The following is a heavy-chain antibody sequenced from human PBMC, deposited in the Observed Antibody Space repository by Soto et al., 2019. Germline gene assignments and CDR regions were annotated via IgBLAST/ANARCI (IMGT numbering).Heavy chain of an antibody. Sequence: GGSLRLCCAASGFTFSSYAMSWVRQAPGKGLEWVSAISGSGGSTYYADSVKGRFTISRDNSKNTLYLQMNSLRAEDTAVYYCAKTNVMDIGLMVYAIGTDAIDIWGQATMVTVSS. D-gene: IGHD2-8*01. CDR2: ISGSGGST. CDR3: AKTNVMDIGLMVYAIGTDAIDI. V-gene: IGHV3-23*01. J-gene: IGHJ3*02. CDR1: GFTFSSYA.